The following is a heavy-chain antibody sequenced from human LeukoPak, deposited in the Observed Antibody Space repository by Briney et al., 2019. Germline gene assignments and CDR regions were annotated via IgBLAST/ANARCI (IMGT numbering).Heavy chain of an antibody. D-gene: IGHD5-12*01. J-gene: IGHJ5*02. V-gene: IGHV4-4*07. CDR3: ARDSGYDLT. CDR2: IYASGST. CDR1: GDSPCAYF. Sequence: KPLGTPSPSRTVSGDSPCAYFLSWVPEPAREGLGWIGRIYASGSTNYNPSHNPSLESRVTMSVDTSNNQFSLNLSSVTAADTAVYYCARDSGYDLTWGQGTLVTVSS.